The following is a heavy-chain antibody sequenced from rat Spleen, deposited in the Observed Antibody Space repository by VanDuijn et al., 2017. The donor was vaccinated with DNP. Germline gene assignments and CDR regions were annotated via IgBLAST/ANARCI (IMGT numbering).Heavy chain of an antibody. CDR2: ISSSGNRT. CDR1: GFTFSDYN. V-gene: IGHV5-7*01. Sequence: EVQLVESGGGLVQPGRSLKLSCAASGFTFSDYNMAWVRQAPKKGLEWVATISSSGNRTYYPDSVKGRFTLSRDDAKSSLYLQMNRLKSEDTATYYCARQPALDYWGQGVMVTVSS. CDR3: ARQPALDY. J-gene: IGHJ2*01.